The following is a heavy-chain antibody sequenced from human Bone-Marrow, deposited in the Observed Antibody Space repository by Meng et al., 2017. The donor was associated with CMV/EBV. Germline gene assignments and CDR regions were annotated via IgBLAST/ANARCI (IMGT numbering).Heavy chain of an antibody. CDR3: ARDLRYSSSIDY. D-gene: IGHD6-6*01. V-gene: IGHV3-33*08. J-gene: IGHJ4*02. CDR2: IWYDGSNK. CDR1: GFTFSNYA. Sequence: GESLKISCTASGFTFSNYAMHWVRQAPGKGLEWVAVIWYDGSNKYYADSVKGRFTISRDNSKNTLYLQMNSLKAEDTAVYYCARDLRYSSSIDYWGQGTLVTVSS.